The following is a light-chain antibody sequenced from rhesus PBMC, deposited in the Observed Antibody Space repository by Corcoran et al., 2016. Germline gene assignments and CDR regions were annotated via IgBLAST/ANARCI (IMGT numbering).Light chain of an antibody. V-gene: IGKV3-53*01. CDR2: GAS. CDR3: QKYRSSPLT. Sequence: QVILTQSPATLSLSPGERATLSCRASQSVSSYLAWYQQKPGQAPRLLLYGASSRSTGIPDRLSGRESGTEFTLTISSLEPEDFAVYYCQKYRSSPLTFGGGTKVEIK. CDR1: QSVSSY. J-gene: IGKJ4*01.